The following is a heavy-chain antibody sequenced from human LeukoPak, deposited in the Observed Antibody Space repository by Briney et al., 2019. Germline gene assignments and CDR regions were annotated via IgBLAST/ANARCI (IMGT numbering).Heavy chain of an antibody. CDR2: IAADGGVK. CDR1: GFTFHDHG. CDR3: AREATWGQWYFDH. V-gene: IGHV3-30*03. Sequence: GTSLRLSCVASGFTFHDHGMDWVRQAPGKGLEGVAVIAADGGVKHYADSVQGRFILSRDNSKNTLFLQMNSLSVEDTAVYYCAREATWGQWYFDHWGQGTPVTVSP. J-gene: IGHJ4*02. D-gene: IGHD6-19*01.